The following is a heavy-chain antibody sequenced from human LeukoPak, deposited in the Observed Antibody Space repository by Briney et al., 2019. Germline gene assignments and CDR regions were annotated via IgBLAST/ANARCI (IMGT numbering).Heavy chain of an antibody. CDR1: GGSIRSSYYY. Sequence: SETLSLTCTVSGGSIRSSYYYWGWIRQPPGKGLEWIGSIYDSGSTYYNPSLKSRVTISVDTSKNQFSLTLNSVTAADTATYYCARAVGDYMRYGGYFIDSWGQGTLVVVSS. V-gene: IGHV4-39*07. CDR3: ARAVGDYMRYGGYFIDS. J-gene: IGHJ4*02. CDR2: IYDSGST. D-gene: IGHD3-22*01.